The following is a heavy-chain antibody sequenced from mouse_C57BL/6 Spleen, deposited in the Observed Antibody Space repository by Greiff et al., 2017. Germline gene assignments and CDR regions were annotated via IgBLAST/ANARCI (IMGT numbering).Heavy chain of an antibody. CDR1: GYTFTSYD. D-gene: IGHD2-2*01. Sequence: VQLQQSGPELVKPGASVKLSCKASGYTFTSYDINWVKQRPGQGLEWIGWIYPRDGSTTYNEKFKGKATLTVDTSSSTAYMELHSLTSEDSAVYFCARRGYDGFAYWGQGTLVTVSA. CDR2: IYPRDGST. J-gene: IGHJ3*01. V-gene: IGHV1-85*01. CDR3: ARRGYDGFAY.